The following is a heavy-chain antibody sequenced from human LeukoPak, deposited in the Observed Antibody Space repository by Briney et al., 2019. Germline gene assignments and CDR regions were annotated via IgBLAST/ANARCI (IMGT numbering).Heavy chain of an antibody. Sequence: QTLSLTCAISGDXVSTXNXXXXXXXQSPSXXLXWXGRTYYRSKWYNDYAVSVKSRITINPDTSKNQFSLQLNSVTPDDTAVYYCAREDLGAAYFDFWGQGTLVTVSS. CDR3: AREDLGAAYFDF. D-gene: IGHD3-16*01. J-gene: IGHJ4*02. CDR1: GDXVSTXNXX. CDR2: TYYRSKWYN. V-gene: IGHV6-1*01.